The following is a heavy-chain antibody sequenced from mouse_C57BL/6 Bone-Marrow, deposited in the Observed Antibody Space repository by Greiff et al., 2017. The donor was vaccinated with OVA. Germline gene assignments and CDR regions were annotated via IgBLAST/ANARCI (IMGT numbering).Heavy chain of an antibody. CDR3: SGSGFYGSLLDFDD. CDR2: INPNNGGT. J-gene: IGHJ2*01. D-gene: IGHD1-1*01. V-gene: IGHV1-18*01. Sequence: EVQLQQSGPELVKPGASVKIPCKASGYTFTDYNMDWVKQSNGKSLEWIGDINPNNGGTNYNQKFKGKATLTVDKSSSTAYMELRSLTSEDTAVYYGSGSGFYGSLLDFDDWGQGITVTVSS. CDR1: GYTFTDYN.